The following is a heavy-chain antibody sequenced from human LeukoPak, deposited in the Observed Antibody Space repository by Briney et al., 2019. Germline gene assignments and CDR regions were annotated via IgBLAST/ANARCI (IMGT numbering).Heavy chain of an antibody. CDR1: GFTFSSYA. CDR2: ISYDGSNK. CDR3: ARDCSSTSCASVEFWFDP. J-gene: IGHJ5*02. V-gene: IGHV3-30*04. D-gene: IGHD2-2*01. Sequence: GGSLRLSCAASGFTFSSYAMHWVRQAPGKGLEWVAVISYDGSNKYYADSVKGRFTISRDNSKNTLYLQMNSLRAEDTAVYYCARDCSSTSCASVEFWFDPWGQGTLVTASS.